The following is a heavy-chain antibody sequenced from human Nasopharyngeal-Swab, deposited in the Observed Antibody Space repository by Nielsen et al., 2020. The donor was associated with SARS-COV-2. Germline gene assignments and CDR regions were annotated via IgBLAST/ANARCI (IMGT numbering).Heavy chain of an antibody. CDR2: ISAYNGNT. J-gene: IGHJ6*02. D-gene: IGHD6-19*01. CDR1: GGTFSSYA. V-gene: IGHV1-18*01. CDR3: ARHGIAVAGTGMDV. Sequence: ASVKVSCKASGGTFSSYAISWVRQAPGQGLEWMGWISAYNGNTNCAQKLQGRVTMTTDTSTSTAYMELRSLRSDDTAVYYCARHGIAVAGTGMDVWGQGTTVTVSS.